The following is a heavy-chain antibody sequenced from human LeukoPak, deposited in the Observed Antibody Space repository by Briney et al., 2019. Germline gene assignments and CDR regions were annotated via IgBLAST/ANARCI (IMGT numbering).Heavy chain of an antibody. CDR2: IIPIFGTA. CDR3: AGCLVYGDYVGWFDP. V-gene: IGHV1-69*05. Sequence: SVKVSCEXSGGTFSSYAISWVRQAPGQGLEWMGGIIPIFGTANYAQKFQGRVTITTDESTSTAYMELSSLRSEDTAVYYCAGCLVYGDYVGWFDPWGQGTLVTVSS. D-gene: IGHD4-17*01. CDR1: GGTFSSYA. J-gene: IGHJ5*02.